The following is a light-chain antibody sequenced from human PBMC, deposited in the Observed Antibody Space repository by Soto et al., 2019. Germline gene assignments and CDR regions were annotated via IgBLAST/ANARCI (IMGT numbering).Light chain of an antibody. V-gene: IGKV3-20*01. CDR2: GAS. CDR1: QSVSSSY. Sequence: EIVLTQSPGTLSLSPGERATLSCRASQSVSSSYLAWYQQKPGQAPRLLIYGASTRATGIPDRFSGSGSGTDFTVTISRLEPEDFAVYYCQLYDNSLYTFGQGTNLDIK. CDR3: QLYDNSLYT. J-gene: IGKJ2*01.